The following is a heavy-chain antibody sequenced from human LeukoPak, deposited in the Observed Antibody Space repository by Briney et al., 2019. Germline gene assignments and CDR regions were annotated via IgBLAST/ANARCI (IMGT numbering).Heavy chain of an antibody. CDR3: ARSRYYYYMDV. CDR1: GGSISSYY. Sequence: SETLSLTCTVSGGSISSYYWSWIRQPPGKGLEWIGYIYYSGRTNYNPSLKSQVTISVDTSKNQFSLRLSSVTAADTAVYYCARSRYYYYMDVWGKGTTVTVSS. J-gene: IGHJ6*03. V-gene: IGHV4-59*01. CDR2: IYYSGRT.